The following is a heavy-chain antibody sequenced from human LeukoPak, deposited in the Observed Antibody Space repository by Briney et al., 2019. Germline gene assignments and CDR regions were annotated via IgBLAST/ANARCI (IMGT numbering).Heavy chain of an antibody. CDR3: ARDPGMGSITVDY. Sequence: ASVKVPCKASGGTFSSYAISWVRQAPGQGLEWMGWISAYNGNTNYAQKLQGRVTMTTDTSTSTAYMELRSLRSDDTAVYYCARDPGMGSITVDYWGQGTLVTVSS. V-gene: IGHV1-18*01. D-gene: IGHD3-3*02. J-gene: IGHJ4*02. CDR1: GGTFSSYA. CDR2: ISAYNGNT.